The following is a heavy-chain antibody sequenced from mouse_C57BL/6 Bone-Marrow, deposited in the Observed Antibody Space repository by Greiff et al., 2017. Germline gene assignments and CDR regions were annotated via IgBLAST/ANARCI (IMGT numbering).Heavy chain of an antibody. CDR2: IYPGDGDT. CDR3: AREDSY. Sequence: VQVVESGPELVKPGASVKISCKASGYAFSSSWMNWVKQRPGKGLEWIGRIYPGDGDTNYNGKFKGKATLTADKSSSTAYMQLSSLTAEDSAVYFCAREDSYWGQGTLVTVSA. CDR1: GYAFSSSW. V-gene: IGHV1-82*01. J-gene: IGHJ3*01.